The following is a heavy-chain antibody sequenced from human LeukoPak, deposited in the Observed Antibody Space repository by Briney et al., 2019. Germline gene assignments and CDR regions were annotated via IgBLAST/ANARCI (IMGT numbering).Heavy chain of an antibody. CDR1: GFTFSSYG. CDR3: ARGFSSGWYGGDAFDI. Sequence: GGSLRLSCAASGFTFSSYGMHWVRQAPGKGLEWVAAIWYDGSNKYYADSVKGRFTISRDNSKNTLYLQMNSLRAENTAMYYCARGFSSGWYGGDAFDIWGQGTMVTVSS. V-gene: IGHV3-33*01. CDR2: IWYDGSNK. D-gene: IGHD6-19*01. J-gene: IGHJ3*02.